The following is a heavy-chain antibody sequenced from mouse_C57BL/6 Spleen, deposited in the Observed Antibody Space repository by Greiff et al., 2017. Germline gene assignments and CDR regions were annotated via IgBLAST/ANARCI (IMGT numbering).Heavy chain of an antibody. V-gene: IGHV14-1*01. D-gene: IGHD1-1*01. CDR2: IDPEDGDT. CDR1: GFNIKDYY. Sequence: VQLQQPGAELVRPGASVKLSCTASGFNIKDYYMHWVKQRPEQGLEWIGRIDPEDGDTEYDPKFQGKATMTAYTSSNTAYLQLSILTSEDTAVYYCTYYYGSSWYFDVWGTGTTVTVSS. CDR3: TYYYGSSWYFDV. J-gene: IGHJ1*03.